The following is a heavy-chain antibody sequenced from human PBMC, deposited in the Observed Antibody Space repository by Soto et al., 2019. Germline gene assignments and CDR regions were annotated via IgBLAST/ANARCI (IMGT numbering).Heavy chain of an antibody. V-gene: IGHV4-4*02. Sequence: QLQLQESGPGLVKPSGTLSLTCGVSGGSLSTTVWWSWVRLPPGKGLEWMGEVFHSGSANYNPSLQRRVAISLDKSTNQFSLRLSSVTAADTAVYYCARKAWTRLDYWGQGALVTV. CDR1: GGSLSTTVW. CDR2: VFHSGSA. D-gene: IGHD1-1*01. J-gene: IGHJ4*02. CDR3: ARKAWTRLDY.